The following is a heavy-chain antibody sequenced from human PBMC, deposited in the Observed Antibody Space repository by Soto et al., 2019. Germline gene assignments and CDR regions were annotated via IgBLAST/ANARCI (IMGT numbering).Heavy chain of an antibody. J-gene: IGHJ5*02. Sequence: LSLTCAVYGGSFSGYYWSWIRQPPGKGLEWIGEINHSGSTNYNPSLKSRVTISVDTSKNQFSLKLSSVTAADTAVYYCASGGSIAAAGPTGWFDPWGQGTLVTVSS. CDR2: INHSGST. CDR1: GGSFSGYY. D-gene: IGHD6-13*01. V-gene: IGHV4-34*01. CDR3: ASGGSIAAAGPTGWFDP.